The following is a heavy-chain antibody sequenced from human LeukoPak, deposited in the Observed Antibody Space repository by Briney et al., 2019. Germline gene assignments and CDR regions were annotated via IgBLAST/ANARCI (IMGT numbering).Heavy chain of an antibody. CDR2: IYYSGST. D-gene: IGHD6-13*01. CDR1: GGSISSSSYY. J-gene: IGHJ4*02. V-gene: IGHV4-39*01. Sequence: SETLSLTCTVSGGSISSSSYYWGWIRQPPGKGLEWIGSIYYSGSTYYNPSLKSRVTISVDTSKNQFSLKLSSVTAADTAVYYCAGGLSLARHSSSWYAIDYWGQGTLVTVSS. CDR3: AGGLSLARHSSSWYAIDY.